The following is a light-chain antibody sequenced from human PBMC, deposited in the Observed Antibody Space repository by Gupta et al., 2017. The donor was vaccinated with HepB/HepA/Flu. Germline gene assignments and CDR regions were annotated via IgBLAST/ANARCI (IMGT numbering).Light chain of an antibody. J-gene: IGLJ3*02. CDR1: SSDVGGYNY. V-gene: IGLV2-14*01. CDR3: SSYTSSSTRL. Sequence: QSALTQPASVSGSPGQSITISCTGTSSDVGGYNYVSWYQQHPGKAPKLMIYDVSNRPSGVSNRFSGSKSGNTASLTISGRQADDEADYYCSSYTSSSTRLFGGGTKLTVL. CDR2: DVS.